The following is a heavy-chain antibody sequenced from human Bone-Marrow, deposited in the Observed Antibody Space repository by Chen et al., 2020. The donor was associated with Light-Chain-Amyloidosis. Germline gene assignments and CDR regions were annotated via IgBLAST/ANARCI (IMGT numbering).Heavy chain of an antibody. CDR1: GASISSGPYY. D-gene: IGHD6-19*01. CDR2: IYTDGSV. V-gene: IGHV4-61*02. Sequence: QVQLQESGPRLVKPSQTLSLTCTVSGASISSGPYYWSWIRQPAGEGLEWIGRIYTDGSVNYNPSNASLMTRITMSIDTSKRQFSLKLSSMTAADTAIYYCARLTVAGYFDLWGQGALVTVS. J-gene: IGHJ4*02. CDR3: ARLTVAGYFDL.